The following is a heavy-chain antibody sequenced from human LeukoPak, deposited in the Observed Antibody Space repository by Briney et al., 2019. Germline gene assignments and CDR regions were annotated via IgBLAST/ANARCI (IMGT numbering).Heavy chain of an antibody. CDR2: MNPNSGNT. CDR3: ARGSRAAAGPNPHYYFDY. CDR1: GYTSTSYD. D-gene: IGHD6-13*01. Sequence: ASVKVSCKASGYTSTSYDINWVRQATGQGLEWMGWMNPNSGNTGYAQKFQGRVTMTRNTSISTAYMELSSLRSEDTAVYYCARGSRAAAGPNPHYYFDYWGQGTLVTVSS. V-gene: IGHV1-8*01. J-gene: IGHJ4*02.